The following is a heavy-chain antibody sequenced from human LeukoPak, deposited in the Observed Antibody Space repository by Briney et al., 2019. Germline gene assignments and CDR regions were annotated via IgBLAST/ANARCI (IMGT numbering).Heavy chain of an antibody. J-gene: IGHJ6*03. Sequence: GASAKVSCKASGGTFSSYAISWVRQAPGQGLEWMGGIIPIFGTANYAQKFQGRVTITTDESTSTAYMELSSMRSEDTAVYYCARDLVGRRYYGSGSYGGYYYYMDVWGKGTTVTVSS. CDR1: GGTFSSYA. D-gene: IGHD3-10*01. CDR2: IIPIFGTA. V-gene: IGHV1-69*05. CDR3: ARDLVGRRYYGSGSYGGYYYYMDV.